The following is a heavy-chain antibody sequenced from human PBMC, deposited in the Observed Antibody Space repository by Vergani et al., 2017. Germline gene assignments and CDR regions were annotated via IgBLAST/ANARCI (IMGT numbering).Heavy chain of an antibody. CDR1: GFSLSTSGVG. CDR3: AHSLMVYAIRWFDP. D-gene: IGHD2-8*01. CDR2: IYWDDDK. J-gene: IGHJ5*02. V-gene: IGHV2-5*02. Sequence: QITLKESGPTLVKPTQTLTLTCTFSGFSLSTSGVGVGWIRQPPGKALEWLALIYWDDDKRYSPSLKSRHTITKDTSKNQVVLTMTNMDPLDTATYYCAHSLMVYAIRWFDPWGQGTLVTVSS.